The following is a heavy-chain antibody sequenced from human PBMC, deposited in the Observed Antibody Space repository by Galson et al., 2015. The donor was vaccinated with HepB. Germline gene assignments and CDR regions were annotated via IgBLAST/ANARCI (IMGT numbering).Heavy chain of an antibody. CDR2: IIPILGIA. J-gene: IGHJ4*02. V-gene: IGHV1-69*04. Sequence: SVKVSCKASGGTFSSYAISWVRQAPGQGLEWMGRIIPILGIANYAQKLQGRVTMTTDTSTSTAYMELRSLRSDDTAVYYCAREPSPWDYYDSSGFDYWGRGTLVTVSS. D-gene: IGHD3-22*01. CDR3: AREPSPWDYYDSSGFDY. CDR1: GGTFSSYA.